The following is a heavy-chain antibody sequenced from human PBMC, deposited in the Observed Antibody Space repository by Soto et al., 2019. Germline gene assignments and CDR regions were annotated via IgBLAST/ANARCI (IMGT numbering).Heavy chain of an antibody. CDR3: ARATRSGIVVVVAARPGYYYYYMDV. J-gene: IGHJ6*03. CDR2: ISAYNGNT. D-gene: IGHD2-15*01. V-gene: IGHV1-18*01. CDR1: GYTFTSYG. Sequence: GASVKVSCKASGYTFTSYGISWVQQAPGQGLEWMGWISAYNGNTNYAQKLQGRVTMTTDTSTSTAYMELRSLRSDDTAVYYCARATRSGIVVVVAARPGYYYYYMDVWGKGTTVTVSS.